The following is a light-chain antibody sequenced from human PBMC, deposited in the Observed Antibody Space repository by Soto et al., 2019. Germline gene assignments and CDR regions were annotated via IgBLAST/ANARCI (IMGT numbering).Light chain of an antibody. CDR2: GAS. CDR3: QQYGRSPRT. V-gene: IGKV3-20*01. CDR1: HRVSSY. J-gene: IGKJ1*01. Sequence: EIVLTQSPATLSVSPGERATLSCSASHRVSSYVAGYQQRPGKDKRLLIYGASNRATCIPDRFSGSGSGTDFILTISRLEPDDVAVYYCQQYGRSPRTFGQGTKVDIK.